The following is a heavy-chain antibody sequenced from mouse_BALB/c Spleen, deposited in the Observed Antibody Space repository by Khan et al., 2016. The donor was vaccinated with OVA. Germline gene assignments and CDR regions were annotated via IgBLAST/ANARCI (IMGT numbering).Heavy chain of an antibody. D-gene: IGHD1-1*01. Sequence: DLVKPGASVKLSCRASGYTITSYWINWIKQRPGQGLEWIGRIGPGSGSTSYNEMFRGKALLTVDTSSSTAYIQLSSLSSEDSAVCSCARSNYYGSGLYAMDYWGQGTSVTVSS. V-gene: IGHV1S41*01. CDR2: IGPGSGST. CDR3: ARSNYYGSGLYAMDY. J-gene: IGHJ4*01. CDR1: GYTITSYW.